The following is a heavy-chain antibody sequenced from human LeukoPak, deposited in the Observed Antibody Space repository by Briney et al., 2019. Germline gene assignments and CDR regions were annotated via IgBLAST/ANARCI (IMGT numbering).Heavy chain of an antibody. V-gene: IGHV1-2*02. Sequence: ASVKVSCKASGYTFTGYYMHWVRQAPGQGLEWMGWINPNSGGTNYAQKFQGRVTMTRDTSISTAYMELSRLRSDDTAVYYCARKRVLTISSKGWFDPWGQGTLVTVSS. J-gene: IGHJ5*02. CDR3: ARKRVLTISSKGWFDP. CDR2: INPNSGGT. CDR1: GYTFTGYY. D-gene: IGHD3-3*01.